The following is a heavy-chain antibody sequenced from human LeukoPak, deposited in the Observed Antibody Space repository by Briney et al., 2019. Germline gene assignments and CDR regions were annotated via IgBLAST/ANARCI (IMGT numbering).Heavy chain of an antibody. CDR1: GYTFTFYG. V-gene: IGHV1-46*01. D-gene: IGHD6-6*01. CDR2: INPSGGST. CDR3: AREGSARNYDY. Sequence: ASVKVFCKASGYTFTFYGISWVRQAPGQGLEWMGIINPSGGSTSYAQKFQGRVTMTRDTSTSTVYMELSSLRSEDTAVYYCAREGSARNYDYWGQGTLVTVSS. J-gene: IGHJ4*02.